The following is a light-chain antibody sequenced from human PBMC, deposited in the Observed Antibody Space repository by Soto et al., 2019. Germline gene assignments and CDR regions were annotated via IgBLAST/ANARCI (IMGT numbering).Light chain of an antibody. J-gene: IGLJ2*01. CDR1: NSEVGYYNY. V-gene: IGLV2-14*03. Sequence: QSVLTQPASVSGSPGQSIAISCTGNNSEVGYYNYVSWYQHHPGKAPKLIISDVTNRPSGVSNRFSGSKSGNTASLTISGLQAEDEADYYCSSSTSRTTLVFGGGTKVTVL. CDR2: DVT. CDR3: SSSTSRTTLV.